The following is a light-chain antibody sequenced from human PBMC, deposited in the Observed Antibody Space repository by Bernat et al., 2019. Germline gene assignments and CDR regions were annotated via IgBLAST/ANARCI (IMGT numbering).Light chain of an antibody. CDR1: QSVSSN. V-gene: IGKV3-15*01. Sequence: EIVMTQSPATLSVSPGERATLSCRASQSVSSNLAWYQQKPGQAPRLLIHGASTRATGIPARFSGSGSGTEFTLTISSLQSEDFAVYYCQPYNNWPWTFGQGTKVEIK. J-gene: IGKJ1*01. CDR2: GAS. CDR3: QPYNNWPWT.